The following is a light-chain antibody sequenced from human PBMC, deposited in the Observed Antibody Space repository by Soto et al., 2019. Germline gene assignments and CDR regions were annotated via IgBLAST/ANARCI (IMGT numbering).Light chain of an antibody. CDR3: QQYGSSGT. Sequence: DIVLTQSPGTLSLSPGERATLSCRASQSVSSNHLAWYQQKPGQAPRLLIYGGSSRATGIPDRFSGSGSGTDFTLTISRLEPEDFAVYYCQQYGSSGTFGQGTKVDI. CDR1: QSVSSNH. V-gene: IGKV3-20*01. J-gene: IGKJ1*01. CDR2: GGS.